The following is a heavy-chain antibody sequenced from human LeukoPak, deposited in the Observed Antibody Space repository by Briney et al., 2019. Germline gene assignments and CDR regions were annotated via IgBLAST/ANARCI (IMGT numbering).Heavy chain of an antibody. CDR1: GGSISSNTYY. V-gene: IGHV4-39*02. CDR2: IYYTGST. D-gene: IGHD3-10*01. J-gene: IGHJ4*02. Sequence: SETLSLTCTVSGGSISSNTYYWGWIRQPPGKGLEWIGSIYYTGSTYYNPSLKSRVTISIDTSKNQFSLKLSSVTAADTAVYYCARDERDLWFGELLLGLLGEWGQGTLVTVSS. CDR3: ARDERDLWFGELLLGLLGE.